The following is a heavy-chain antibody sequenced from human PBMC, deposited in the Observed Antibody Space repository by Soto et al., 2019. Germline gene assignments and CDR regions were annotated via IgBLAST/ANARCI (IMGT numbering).Heavy chain of an antibody. V-gene: IGHV1-24*01. D-gene: IGHD6-19*01. J-gene: IGHJ4*02. Sequence: ASVKVSCRVSGYTLTELSMHWVRQAPGKGLEWMGGFDPEDGETIYAQKFQGRVTMTEDTSTDTAYMELSSLRSEDTAVYYCATKVLTSYRTGYSSGWYLVYWGQGTLVTVSS. CDR3: ATKVLTSYRTGYSSGWYLVY. CDR2: FDPEDGET. CDR1: GYTLTELS.